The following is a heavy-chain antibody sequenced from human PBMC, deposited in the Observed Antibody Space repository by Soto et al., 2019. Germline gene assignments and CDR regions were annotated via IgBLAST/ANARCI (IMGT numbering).Heavy chain of an antibody. D-gene: IGHD1-7*01. CDR3: ASGRNWNYPYFDH. J-gene: IGHJ4*02. CDR2: INAVGSSA. Sequence: GVSPRLSVGASGITFSSYWMDWFRQAPGKGPVWVSQINAVGSSATYADSVKGRFTISRDNVKNTLYLQMNSLRAEDSAVYYCASGRNWNYPYFDHWGQGTQVTVSS. V-gene: IGHV3-74*01. CDR1: GITFSSYW.